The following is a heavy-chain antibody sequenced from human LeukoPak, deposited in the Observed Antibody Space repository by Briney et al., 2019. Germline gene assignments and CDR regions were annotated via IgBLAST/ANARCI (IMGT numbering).Heavy chain of an antibody. Sequence: GGSLRLSCAASGFTFSSYEMNWVRQAPGKGLEWVSYISSSGSTIYYADSVKGRFTISRDNAKNSLYLQMNSLRAEDTAVHYCARSAILTGYQWVPFDYWGQGTLVTVSS. CDR1: GFTFSSYE. J-gene: IGHJ4*02. D-gene: IGHD3-9*01. CDR3: ARSAILTGYQWVPFDY. V-gene: IGHV3-48*03. CDR2: ISSSGSTI.